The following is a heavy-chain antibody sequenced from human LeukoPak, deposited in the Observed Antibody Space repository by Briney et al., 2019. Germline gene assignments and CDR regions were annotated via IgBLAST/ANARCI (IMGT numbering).Heavy chain of an antibody. Sequence: PSETLSLTCAVYGGSFSGYYWSWIRQPPGKGLEWVGEINHSGSTNYNPSLKSRVTISVDTSKNQFSLKLSSVTAADTAVYYCARKRITIFGVLYWFDPWGQGTLVTVSS. CDR3: ARKRITIFGVLYWFDP. J-gene: IGHJ5*02. D-gene: IGHD3-3*01. V-gene: IGHV4-34*01. CDR2: INHSGST. CDR1: GGSFSGYY.